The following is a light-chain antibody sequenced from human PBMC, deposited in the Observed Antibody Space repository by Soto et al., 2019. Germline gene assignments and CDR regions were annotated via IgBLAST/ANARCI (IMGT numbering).Light chain of an antibody. CDR3: CSYAGSSTSLV. V-gene: IGLV2-23*02. Sequence: QSALTQPASVSGSPGQSITLSCTGTSSDVGSYNLVSWYQQHPGKAPKLMIYEVSKRPPGVSNRFSGSKSGNTASLTISGLQAEDEADYYCCSYAGSSTSLVFGGGTKLTVL. CDR1: SSDVGSYNL. J-gene: IGLJ3*02. CDR2: EVS.